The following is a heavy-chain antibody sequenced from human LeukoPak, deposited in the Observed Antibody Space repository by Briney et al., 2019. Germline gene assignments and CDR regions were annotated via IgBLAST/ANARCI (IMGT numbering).Heavy chain of an antibody. CDR1: GGPISSGGYY. Sequence: SETLSLTCTVSGGPISSGGYYWSWIRQHPGKGLEWIGYIYYSGSTYYNPSLKSRVTISVDTSKNQFSLKLSSVTAADTAVYYCARSRDGGNSEVFDYWGQGTLVTVSS. CDR2: IYYSGST. CDR3: ARSRDGGNSEVFDY. V-gene: IGHV4-31*03. D-gene: IGHD4-23*01. J-gene: IGHJ4*02.